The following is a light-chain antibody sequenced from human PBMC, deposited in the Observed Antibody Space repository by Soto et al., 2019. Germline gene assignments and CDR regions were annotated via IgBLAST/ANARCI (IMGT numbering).Light chain of an antibody. J-gene: IGLJ3*02. CDR2: DVS. CDR1: SSDVGGYNY. CDR3: ISYTRSGTRV. V-gene: IGLV2-14*03. Sequence: QSVLTQPASVSGSPGQSITISCTGTSSDVGGYNYVSWYQQHPDKAPKLVIYDVSNRTSGVSNRFSASKAGNTASLTISGLQAEDEADYYCISYTRSGTRVFGGGTKLTVL.